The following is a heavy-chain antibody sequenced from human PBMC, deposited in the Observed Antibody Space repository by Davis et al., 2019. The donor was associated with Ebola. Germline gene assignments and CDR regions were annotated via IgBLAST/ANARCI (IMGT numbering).Heavy chain of an antibody. J-gene: IGHJ6*02. CDR2: INPNNGDT. CDR1: GYTFTGYY. CDR3: ARASPPEYNVWSRNPRCHYFTMDV. D-gene: IGHD2-15*01. V-gene: IGHV1-2*02. Sequence: ASVQVSCKASGYTFTGYYIHWVRQAPGQGLEWMGWINPNNGDTKLAQRFQGRVTMTRDTSIGTAYMELSRLRSDDTAVFLCARASPPEYNVWSRNPRCHYFTMDVWGQGTTVTVSS.